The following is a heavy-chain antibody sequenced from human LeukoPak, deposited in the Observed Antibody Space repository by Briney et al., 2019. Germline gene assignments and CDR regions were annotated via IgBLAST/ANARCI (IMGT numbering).Heavy chain of an antibody. D-gene: IGHD2-2*01. J-gene: IGHJ5*02. CDR2: IYTRGST. CDR3: ARENLEVVPAHWFDP. CDR1: GGSTSSGTYY. V-gene: IGHV4-61*02. Sequence: SETLSLTCTVSGGSTSSGTYYWSWIRQPAGKGLEWIGRIYTRGSTDYNPSLKSRVTISVHTSKNQFSLKLTSVTAADTAVYYCARENLEVVPAHWFDPWGQGTLVTVSS.